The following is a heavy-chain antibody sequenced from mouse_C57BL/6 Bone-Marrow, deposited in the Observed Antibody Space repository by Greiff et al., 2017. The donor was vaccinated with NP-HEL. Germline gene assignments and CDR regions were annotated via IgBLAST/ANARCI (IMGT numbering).Heavy chain of an antibody. CDR2: IDPSDSYT. Sequence: QVQLKQSGAELVRPGTSVKLSCKASGYTFTSYWMHWVKQRPGQGLEWIGVIDPSDSYTNYNQKFKGKATLTVDTSSSTAYMQLSSLTSEDSAVYYCARGGYDYDDFDVWGTGTTVTVSS. D-gene: IGHD2-4*01. CDR1: GYTFTSYW. J-gene: IGHJ1*03. CDR3: ARGGYDYDDFDV. V-gene: IGHV1-59*01.